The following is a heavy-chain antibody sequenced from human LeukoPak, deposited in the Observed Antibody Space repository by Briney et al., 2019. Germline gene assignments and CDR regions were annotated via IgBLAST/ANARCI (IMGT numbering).Heavy chain of an antibody. CDR1: GFTFSDYY. CDR3: AKSVNVWFGEWYPYYFDY. D-gene: IGHD3-10*01. V-gene: IGHV3-11*01. CDR2: ISSSGSTT. Sequence: PGGSLRLSCAASGFTFSDYYMSWIRQAPGKGLEWVSYISSSGSTTYYADSVKGRFTISRDNSKNTLYLQMNSLRAEDTAVYYCAKSVNVWFGEWYPYYFDYWGQGTLVTVSS. J-gene: IGHJ4*02.